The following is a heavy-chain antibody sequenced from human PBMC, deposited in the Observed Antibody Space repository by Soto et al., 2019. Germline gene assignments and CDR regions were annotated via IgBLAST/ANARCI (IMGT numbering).Heavy chain of an antibody. D-gene: IGHD2-2*01. J-gene: IGHJ4*02. CDR3: AKDKNVVPAANPFRGFDY. V-gene: IGHV3-9*01. CDR2: ISWNSGSI. Sequence: EVQLVESGGGLVQPGRSLRLSCAASGFTFDDYAMHWVRQAPGKGLEWVSGISWNSGSIGYADSVKGRFTISRDNAKNSLYLHMNSLRAEDTVLYYCAKDKNVVPAANPFRGFDYLGQGTLVTVSS. CDR1: GFTFDDYA.